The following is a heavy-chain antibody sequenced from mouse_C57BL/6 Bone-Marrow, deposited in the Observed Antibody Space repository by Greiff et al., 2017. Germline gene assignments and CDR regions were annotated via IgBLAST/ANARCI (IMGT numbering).Heavy chain of an antibody. D-gene: IGHD4-1*01. CDR3: AKTNWGYYYAMDY. J-gene: IGHJ4*01. CDR1: GFSLTSYG. Sequence: QVQLQQSGPGLVQPSQSLSITCTVSGFSLTSYGVHWVRQSPGKGLEWLGVIWRGGSTDYNAAFMSRLSITKDNSKSQVFFKMNSLQADDTAIYYWAKTNWGYYYAMDYWGQGTSVTVSS. V-gene: IGHV2-5*01. CDR2: IWRGGST.